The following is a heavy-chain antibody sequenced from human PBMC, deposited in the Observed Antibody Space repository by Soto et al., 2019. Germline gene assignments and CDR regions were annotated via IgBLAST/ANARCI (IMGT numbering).Heavy chain of an antibody. CDR2: ISYDGSNK. J-gene: IGHJ4*02. Sequence: QVQLVESGGGVVQPGRSLRLSCAASGFTFSSYGMHWVRQAPGKGLEWVAVISYDGSNKYYADSVKGRFTISRDNSKNTLYLQMNSLRAEDTAVYYCARDGGSYYFDSWGQGTLVTVSS. V-gene: IGHV3-30*03. CDR1: GFTFSSYG. D-gene: IGHD1-26*01. CDR3: ARDGGSYYFDS.